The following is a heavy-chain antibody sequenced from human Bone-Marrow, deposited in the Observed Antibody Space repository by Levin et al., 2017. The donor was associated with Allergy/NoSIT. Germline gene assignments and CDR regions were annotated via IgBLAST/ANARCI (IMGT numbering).Heavy chain of an antibody. J-gene: IGHJ6*03. Sequence: PGGSLRLSCAASGFTFSSYEMNWVRQAPGKGLEWVSYISSSGSTIYYADSVKGRFTISRDNAKNSLYLQMNSLRAEDTAVYYCARDHCSSTSLLWNQYYYYYYYMDVWGKGTTVTVSS. CDR3: ARDHCSSTSLLWNQYYYYYYYMDV. D-gene: IGHD2-2*01. CDR2: ISSSGSTI. V-gene: IGHV3-48*03. CDR1: GFTFSSYE.